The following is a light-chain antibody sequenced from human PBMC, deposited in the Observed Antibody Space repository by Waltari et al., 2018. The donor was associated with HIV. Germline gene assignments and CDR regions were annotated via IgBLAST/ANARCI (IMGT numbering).Light chain of an antibody. CDR1: HSTLGADYG. CDR2: DNN. J-gene: IGLJ2*01. V-gene: IGLV1-40*01. CDR3: QSYDSGLGGV. Sequence: QSVLTQPPSVSGAPGQSVTLSCPGGHSTLGADYGVHWYRQLPGTAPKLLIYDNNNRPSGGPDRFSGSKSGTSAALAITGLQAEDEADYYCQSYDSGLGGVFGGGTKLIVL.